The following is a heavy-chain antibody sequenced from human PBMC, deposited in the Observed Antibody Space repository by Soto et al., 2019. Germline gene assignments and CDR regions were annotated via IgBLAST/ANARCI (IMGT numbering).Heavy chain of an antibody. Sequence: GGSLRLSCLASGFTFSDFAMTWVRHVPGRGLEWVASLDGAGGSTYYAESVRGRFSISRDNSQNTLFLQMKRLTVDDTAIYYCAAPRDEYGSAVSWFTYGMDIWGQGTTVTVFS. CDR2: LDGAGGST. D-gene: IGHD3-10*01. V-gene: IGHV3-23*01. CDR1: GFTFSDFA. J-gene: IGHJ6*02. CDR3: AAPRDEYGSAVSWFTYGMDI.